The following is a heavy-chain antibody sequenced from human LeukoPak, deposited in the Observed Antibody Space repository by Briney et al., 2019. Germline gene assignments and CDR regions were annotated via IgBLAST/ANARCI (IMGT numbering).Heavy chain of an antibody. CDR1: GFTFSSYA. J-gene: IGHJ2*01. Sequence: GGSLRLSCAASGFTFSSYAMHWVRQAPGKGLEWVSYISSSGSTIYYADSVKGRFTISRDNAKNSLYLQMNSLRAEDTAVYYCARTTVGLFDLWGRGTLVTVSS. CDR3: ARTTVGLFDL. V-gene: IGHV3-48*04. D-gene: IGHD1-26*01. CDR2: ISSSGSTI.